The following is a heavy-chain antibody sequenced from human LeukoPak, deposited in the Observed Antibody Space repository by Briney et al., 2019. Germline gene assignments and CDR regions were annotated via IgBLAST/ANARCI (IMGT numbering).Heavy chain of an antibody. V-gene: IGHV3-7*01. CDR2: IKQDGSEK. J-gene: IGHJ4*02. Sequence: GGSLRLSCAASGFTFSSYWMSWVRQAPGKGLEWVANIKQDGSEKYYVDSVKGRFTISRDNAKNSLYLQMNSLRAEDTAVYYCARGYYDSSGYYYFDYWGQGTLVTVSS. CDR1: GFTFSSYW. D-gene: IGHD3-22*01. CDR3: ARGYYDSSGYYYFDY.